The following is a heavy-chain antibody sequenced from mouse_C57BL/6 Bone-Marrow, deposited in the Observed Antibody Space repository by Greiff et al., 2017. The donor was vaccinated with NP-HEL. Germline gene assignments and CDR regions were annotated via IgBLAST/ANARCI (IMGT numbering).Heavy chain of an antibody. J-gene: IGHJ2*01. CDR2: IDPSDSYT. V-gene: IGHV1-69*01. CDR1: GYTFTSYW. CDR3: ARVIPADYFDY. Sequence: QVQLQQPGAELVMPGASVKLSCKASGYTFTSYWMHWVKQRPGQGLEWIGAIDPSDSYTNYNQKFKGKSTLTVDKSSSTAYMQLSILTSEDSAVYYCARVIPADYFDYWGQGTTLTVSS.